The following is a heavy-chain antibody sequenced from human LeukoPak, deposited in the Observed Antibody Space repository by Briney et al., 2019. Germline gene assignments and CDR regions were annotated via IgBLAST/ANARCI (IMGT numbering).Heavy chain of an antibody. D-gene: IGHD3-16*01. CDR1: GFTFSSYW. Sequence: PGGSLRLSCAASGFTFSSYWMSWVRQAPGKGLEWVANIKQDGNEKYYVNSVKGRFTISRDNAKNPVSLQMNSLRAEDTAVYYCAADGGPVFDYWGQGTLVIVSS. CDR2: IKQDGNEK. CDR3: AADGGPVFDY. V-gene: IGHV3-7*02. J-gene: IGHJ4*02.